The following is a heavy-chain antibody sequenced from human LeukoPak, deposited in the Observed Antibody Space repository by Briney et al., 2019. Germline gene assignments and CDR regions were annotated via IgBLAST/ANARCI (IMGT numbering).Heavy chain of an antibody. Sequence: ASVKVSCKASGYTFTSYGISWVRQAPGQGLEWMGWISAYNGNTNYAQKLQGRVTMTTDTSTSTAYMELRSLRSDDTAVYYCARDPVVVPAATHNWFDPWGQGTLVTVSP. V-gene: IGHV1-18*01. J-gene: IGHJ5*02. D-gene: IGHD2-2*01. CDR2: ISAYNGNT. CDR1: GYTFTSYG. CDR3: ARDPVVVPAATHNWFDP.